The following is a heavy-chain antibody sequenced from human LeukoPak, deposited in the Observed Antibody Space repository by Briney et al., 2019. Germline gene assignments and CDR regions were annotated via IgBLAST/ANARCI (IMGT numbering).Heavy chain of an antibody. CDR3: ATQGGTYYYDSSGNR. D-gene: IGHD3-22*01. V-gene: IGHV3-48*04. Sequence: GGSLRLSCAASGFTFSSYSMNWVRQAPGKGLEWLSYISSSSSNINYADSVKGRFTISRDNAKNSLFLQMNSLRAEDTAVYYCATQGGTYYYDSSGNRWGQGTLVTVSS. CDR1: GFTFSSYS. J-gene: IGHJ4*02. CDR2: ISSSSSNI.